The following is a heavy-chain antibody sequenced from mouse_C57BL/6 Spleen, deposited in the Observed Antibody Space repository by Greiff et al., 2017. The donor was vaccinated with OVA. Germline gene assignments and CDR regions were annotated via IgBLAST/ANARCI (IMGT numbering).Heavy chain of an antibody. CDR3: AGYYYGSSYYFDY. J-gene: IGHJ2*01. D-gene: IGHD1-1*01. CDR1: GYSITSGYY. V-gene: IGHV3-6*01. Sequence: VQLKQSGPGLVKPSQSLSLTCSVTGYSITSGYYWNWIRQFPGNKLEWMGYISYDGSNNYNPSLKNRISITRDTSKNQFFLKLNSVTTEDTATYYCAGYYYGSSYYFDYWGQGTTLTVSS. CDR2: ISYDGSN.